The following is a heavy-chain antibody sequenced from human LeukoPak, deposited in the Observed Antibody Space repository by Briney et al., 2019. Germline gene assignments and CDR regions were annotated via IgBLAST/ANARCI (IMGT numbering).Heavy chain of an antibody. CDR1: GGSFSGYY. V-gene: IGHV4-34*01. Sequence: SETLSLTCAVYGGSFSGYYWSWIRQPPGKGLEWIGEINHSGSTNYNPSLKSRVTISVDTSKNQFSLKLSSVTAADTAVYYCARASAHITIFGVVMGPNWFDPWGQGTLVTVSS. J-gene: IGHJ5*02. CDR2: INHSGST. D-gene: IGHD3-3*01. CDR3: ARASAHITIFGVVMGPNWFDP.